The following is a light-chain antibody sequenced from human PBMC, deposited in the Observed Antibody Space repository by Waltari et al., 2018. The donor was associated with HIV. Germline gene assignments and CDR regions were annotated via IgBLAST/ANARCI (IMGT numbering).Light chain of an antibody. CDR1: TSNLGSNY. CDR2: EDF. CDR3: GTWDSSLGAGV. Sequence: SVLTQPPSVSAAPGQTITISCSGRTSNLGSNYVSFYQQFHGRAPKFLIYEDFRRPSGIPDRFSGSKSGTSATLDITGLQTGDEADYYCGTWDSSLGAGVFGGGTKVTV. J-gene: IGLJ3*02. V-gene: IGLV1-51*02.